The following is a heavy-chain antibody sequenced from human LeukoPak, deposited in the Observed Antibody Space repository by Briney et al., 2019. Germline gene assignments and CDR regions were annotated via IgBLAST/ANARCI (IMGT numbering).Heavy chain of an antibody. CDR1: GGSISSYY. J-gene: IGHJ6*03. V-gene: IGHV4-59*01. CDR2: IYYSGST. CDR3: ARDVGGVYYYMDV. D-gene: IGHD6-13*01. Sequence: SETLSLTCTVSGGSISSYYWSWIRQPPGKGLEWSGYIYYSGSTNYYPSLKSRDTISVHTSKNQFSLKLSSVTAADTAVYYCARDVGGVYYYMDVWGKGTTVTVSS.